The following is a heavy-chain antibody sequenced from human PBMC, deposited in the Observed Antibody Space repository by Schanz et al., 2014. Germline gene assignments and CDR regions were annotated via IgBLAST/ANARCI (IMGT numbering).Heavy chain of an antibody. CDR2: IIPILGIA. Sequence: QVQLVQSGAEVKKPGSSMKVSCKASGGTFSTYPINWLRQAPGQGLEWMGRIIPILGIANYAQKFQGRVTITADRSTSTAYMELSSLRSEDTAVYYCASSGAGYSSSWDFDYCGQGPLVTVSS. CDR3: ASSGAGYSSSWDFDY. J-gene: IGHJ4*02. D-gene: IGHD6-13*01. V-gene: IGHV1-69*04. CDR1: GGTFSTYP.